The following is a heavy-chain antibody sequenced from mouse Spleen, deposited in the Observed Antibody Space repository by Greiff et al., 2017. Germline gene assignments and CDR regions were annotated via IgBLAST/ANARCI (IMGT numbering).Heavy chain of an antibody. CDR3: AREGGKRDY. V-gene: IGHV3-6*01. J-gene: IGHJ2*01. D-gene: IGHD1-1*01. Sequence: EVQLQQSGPGLVKPSQSLSLTCSVTGYSITSGYYWNWIRQFPGNKLEWMGYISYDGSNNYNPSLKNRISITRDTSKNQFFLKLNSVTTEDTATYYCAREGGKRDYWGQGTTLTVSS. CDR2: ISYDGSN. CDR1: GYSITSGYY.